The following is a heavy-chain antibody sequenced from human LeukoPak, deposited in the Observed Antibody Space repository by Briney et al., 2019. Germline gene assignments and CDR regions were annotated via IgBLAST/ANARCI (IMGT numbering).Heavy chain of an antibody. D-gene: IGHD3-9*01. CDR1: GGSISSYY. CDR3: AVVGVRYRNFDY. CDR2: IYYSGST. Sequence: SETLSLTCTVSGGSISSYYWSWIRQPPGKGLEWIRYIYYSGSTNYNPSLKSRVTISVDTSKNQFSLKLSSVTAAGTAVYNCAVVGVRYRNFDYWGQGTLVTVSS. V-gene: IGHV4-59*08. J-gene: IGHJ4*02.